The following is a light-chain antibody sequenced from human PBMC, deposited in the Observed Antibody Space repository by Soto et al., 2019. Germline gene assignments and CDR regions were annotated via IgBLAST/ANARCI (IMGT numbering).Light chain of an antibody. J-gene: IGKJ2*01. V-gene: IGKV3-20*01. CDR3: QQNGSSGT. CDR2: GAS. Sequence: EMVWTQSPGTLSFSPGERATLPCRASQSVSSTYLAWYQQKPGQAPRLLIYGASSRATGIPDRFSGSGSGTDFTLTISRLEAEDFAVYYCQQNGSSGTFGQGTKLEIK. CDR1: QSVSSTY.